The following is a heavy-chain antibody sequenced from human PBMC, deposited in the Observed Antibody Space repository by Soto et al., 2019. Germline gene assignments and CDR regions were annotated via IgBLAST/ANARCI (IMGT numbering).Heavy chain of an antibody. Sequence: SETLSLTCTVSGGSMRNYFWTWIRQPPGKGLEWIGYIHYSGTTSFFPSYNPSLKRRVSISVDTSKNQFSLNLSSVTAADTAVYYCTRDGDGRMTTNPYYYYGMDVWGPGITVTVSS. V-gene: IGHV4-59*01. CDR1: GGSMRNYF. CDR3: TRDGDGRMTTNPYYYYGMDV. J-gene: IGHJ6*02. CDR2: IHYSGTT. D-gene: IGHD2-21*02.